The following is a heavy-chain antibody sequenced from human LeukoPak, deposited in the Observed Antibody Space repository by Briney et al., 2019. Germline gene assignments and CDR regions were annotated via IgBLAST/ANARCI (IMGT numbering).Heavy chain of an antibody. V-gene: IGHV3-48*03. J-gene: IGHJ4*02. CDR3: ARDSHIVVVTAIHPNFDY. CDR1: GFTFSSYE. D-gene: IGHD2-21*02. Sequence: GGSLRLSCAASGFTFSSYEMNWVRQAPGKGLEWVSYISSSGSTIYYADSVKGRFTISRDNAKNSLYLQMNSLRAEDTAVYYCARDSHIVVVTAIHPNFDYWGQGTLVTVSS. CDR2: ISSSGSTI.